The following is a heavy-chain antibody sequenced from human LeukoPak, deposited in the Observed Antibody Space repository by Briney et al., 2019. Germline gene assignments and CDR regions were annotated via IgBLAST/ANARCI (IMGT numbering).Heavy chain of an antibody. D-gene: IGHD4-17*01. V-gene: IGHV1-8*01. CDR2: MNPNSGNT. CDR1: GYTFTSYD. J-gene: IGHJ4*02. Sequence: ASVKVSCKASGYTFTSYDIHWVRQATGQGLEWMGWMNPNSGNTGYAQKFQGRVTMTRNTSISTAYMELSSLRSEDTAVYYCARGGSLRRTVTTLGYWGQGTLVTVSS. CDR3: ARGGSLRRTVTTLGY.